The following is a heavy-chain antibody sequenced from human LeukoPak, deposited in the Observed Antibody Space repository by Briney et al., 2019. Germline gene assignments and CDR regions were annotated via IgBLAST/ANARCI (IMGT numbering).Heavy chain of an antibody. D-gene: IGHD6-6*01. V-gene: IGHV1-46*01. Sequence: ASVKVSCKASGYTFTSYHMHWVRQAPGQGLEWMGIINPRGGSTSYAQNFQGRVTMTRDTSTSTVYMELSSLGSEDTAVYYCARMGSSSSSQMDVWGKGTTVTVSS. CDR3: ARMGSSSSSQMDV. J-gene: IGHJ6*03. CDR2: INPRGGST. CDR1: GYTFTSYH.